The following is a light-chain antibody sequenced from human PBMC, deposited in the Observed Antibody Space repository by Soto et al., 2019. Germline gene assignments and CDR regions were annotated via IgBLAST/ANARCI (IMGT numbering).Light chain of an antibody. CDR2: GNS. CDR3: QSYDSSLSGSGVV. CDR1: SSNIGAGYD. J-gene: IGLJ2*01. Sequence: QSVLTQPPSVSGAPGQRVTISCTGSSSNIGAGYDVHWYQQLPGTAPKLLIYGNSNRPSGVPDRFSGSKSGTSASLAITGLQAEDEVDYYCQSYDSSLSGSGVVFGGGTKVTVL. V-gene: IGLV1-40*01.